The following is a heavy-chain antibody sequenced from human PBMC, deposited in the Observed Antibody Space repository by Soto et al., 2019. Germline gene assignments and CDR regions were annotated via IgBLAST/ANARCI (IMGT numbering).Heavy chain of an antibody. D-gene: IGHD3-22*01. Sequence: KPSETLSLTCAVPGGSISSGGYSWSWIRQPPGKGLEWIGYIYHSGSTYYNPSLESRVTISVDRSKNQFSLKLSSVTAADTAVYYCARVNYYDSSGYYFDYWGQGTLVTVSS. V-gene: IGHV4-30-2*01. J-gene: IGHJ4*02. CDR3: ARVNYYDSSGYYFDY. CDR1: GGSISSGGYS. CDR2: IYHSGST.